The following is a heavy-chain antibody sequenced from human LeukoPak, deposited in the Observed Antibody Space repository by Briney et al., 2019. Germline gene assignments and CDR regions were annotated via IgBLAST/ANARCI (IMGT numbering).Heavy chain of an antibody. CDR2: ISWNSGDI. CDR1: GFTFDDYA. D-gene: IGHD1-26*01. CDR3: AKSIGGSYYVSFDY. V-gene: IGHV3-9*01. J-gene: IGHJ4*02. Sequence: PGRSLRLSCAASGFTFDDYAMHWVRQAPGKGLEWVSGISWNSGDIGYADSVKGRFTISRDNAKNSLYLQMNSLRAEDTALYYCAKSIGGSYYVSFDYWGQGTLVTVSS.